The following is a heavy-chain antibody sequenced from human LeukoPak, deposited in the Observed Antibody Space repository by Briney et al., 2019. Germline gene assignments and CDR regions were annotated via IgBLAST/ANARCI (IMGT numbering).Heavy chain of an antibody. D-gene: IGHD3-22*01. V-gene: IGHV1-46*01. J-gene: IGHJ4*02. CDR3: ARFYEGYYDSSGSPGLFDY. CDR2: INPSGGST. CDR1: GYTFTSYY. Sequence: ASVKVSCKAFGYTFTSYYMHWVRQAPGQGREGMGIINPSGGSTSYAQKFQGRVTMTRDMSTSTVYMELRSLRSEDTAVYYCARFYEGYYDSSGSPGLFDYWGQGTLVTVSS.